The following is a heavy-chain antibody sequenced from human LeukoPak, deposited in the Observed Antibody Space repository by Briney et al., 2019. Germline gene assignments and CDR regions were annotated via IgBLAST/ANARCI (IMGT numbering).Heavy chain of an antibody. CDR2: ISSSSSTI. Sequence: GGSLRLSCAASGFTFSSYSMNWVRQAPGKGLEWVSYISSSSSTIYYADSVKGRFTISRDNAKNSLYLQMNSLRAEDTAVYYCARDFGRYYFDYWGQGTLVTVSS. V-gene: IGHV3-48*04. CDR1: GFTFSSYS. CDR3: ARDFGRYYFDY. J-gene: IGHJ4*02. D-gene: IGHD3-10*01.